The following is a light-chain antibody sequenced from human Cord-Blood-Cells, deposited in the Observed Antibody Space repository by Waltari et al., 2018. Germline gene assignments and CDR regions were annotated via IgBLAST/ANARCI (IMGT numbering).Light chain of an antibody. CDR3: AAWDDSLSGPV. J-gene: IGLJ3*02. CDR2: MNN. CDR1: SSNIGSNY. V-gene: IGLV1-47*01. Sequence: QSVLTQPPSASGTPGQRVTISCSGSSSNIGSNYVSWYQHLPGTAPKLLIYMNNQRPSGVPDRFSGAKSGTSASLAISGLRSEDEADYYCAAWDDSLSGPVFGGGTKLTVL.